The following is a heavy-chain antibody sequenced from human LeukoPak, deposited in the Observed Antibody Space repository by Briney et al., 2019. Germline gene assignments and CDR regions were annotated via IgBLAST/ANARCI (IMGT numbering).Heavy chain of an antibody. CDR3: ARDYDSSGPQKNFFDF. CDR1: GGIFTSYG. J-gene: IGHJ4*02. Sequence: GASVKVSCKASGGIFTSYGISWVRQAPGQGLEWMGGIIPISGTTNNAQKFQGRVTITADESTSTAYLEVNSLTSADTAMYYCARDYDSSGPQKNFFDFWGQGTLVTVSS. V-gene: IGHV1-69*13. CDR2: IIPISGTT. D-gene: IGHD3-22*01.